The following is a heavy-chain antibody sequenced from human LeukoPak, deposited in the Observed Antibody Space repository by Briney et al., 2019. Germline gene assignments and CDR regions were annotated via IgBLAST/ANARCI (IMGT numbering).Heavy chain of an antibody. V-gene: IGHV3-33*01. Sequence: PGRSLRLSCAASGFTFKNCGMHWVRQAPGKGLGWVAVIWYDGSNKYYADSVKGRFTISRDNSKNTLYLQMDSLRAEDTAVYYCARDLGYSSAWYGYYWGQGTLVTVSS. CDR2: IWYDGSNK. CDR3: ARDLGYSSAWYGYY. CDR1: GFTFKNCG. J-gene: IGHJ4*02. D-gene: IGHD6-19*01.